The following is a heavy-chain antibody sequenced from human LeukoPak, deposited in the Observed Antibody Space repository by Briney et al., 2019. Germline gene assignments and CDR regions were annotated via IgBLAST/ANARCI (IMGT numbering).Heavy chain of an antibody. V-gene: IGHV3-30*03. CDR1: GFTFSSYG. Sequence: GSLRLSCAASGFTFSSYGMHWVRQAPGKGLEWVAVISYDGSNKYYADSVKGRFTISRDNSKNTLYLQMNSLRAEDTAVYYCARDQRRYCSSTSCYSFDYWGQGTLVTVSS. D-gene: IGHD2-2*01. CDR2: ISYDGSNK. CDR3: ARDQRRYCSSTSCYSFDY. J-gene: IGHJ4*02.